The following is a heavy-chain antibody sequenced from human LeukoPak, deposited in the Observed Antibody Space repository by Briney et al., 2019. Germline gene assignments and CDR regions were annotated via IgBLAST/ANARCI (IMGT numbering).Heavy chain of an antibody. D-gene: IGHD3-22*01. CDR2: IYSGGNT. J-gene: IGHJ4*02. Sequence: GGSLRLSCAASGFTVSSNYMNWVRQAPGKGLEWVSIIYSGGNTYCADSVKGRFTISRDNSQNTLYLQMNSLRPEDTAVYYCTRLLYYYDSTIYQRYFDYWGQGTLVTVSS. V-gene: IGHV3-53*01. CDR3: TRLLYYYDSTIYQRYFDY. CDR1: GFTVSSNY.